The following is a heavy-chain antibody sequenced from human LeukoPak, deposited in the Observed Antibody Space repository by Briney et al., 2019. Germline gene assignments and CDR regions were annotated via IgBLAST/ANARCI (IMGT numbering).Heavy chain of an antibody. D-gene: IGHD1-26*01. CDR3: ARVPDGIRFGY. J-gene: IGHJ4*02. CDR2: IYSSGNT. CDR1: GGSISSSF. V-gene: IGHV4-4*09. Sequence: SETLSLTCTVSGGSISSSFWSWIRQAPGGGLEWIGYIYSSGNTTYNPSLKSRVTMSVDTSKNQFSLKLTSMSVADTAVYFCARVPDGIRFGYWGQGALVTVSS.